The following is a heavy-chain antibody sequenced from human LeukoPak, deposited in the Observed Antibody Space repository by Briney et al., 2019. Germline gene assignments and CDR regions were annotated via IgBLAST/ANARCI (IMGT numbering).Heavy chain of an antibody. J-gene: IGHJ6*02. CDR2: ITSTSMTI. V-gene: IGHV3-48*02. D-gene: IGHD3-10*01. CDR3: ARVGSGLYGMDV. CDR1: GFTFTTYS. Sequence: PGGSLRLSCAASGFTFTTYSMNWVRQAPGKGLQWLSYITSTSMTIDYTDSVKGRFTISRDNAKNSVYLQMNSLRDDDTAVYYCARVGSGLYGMDVWGQGTTVTVSS.